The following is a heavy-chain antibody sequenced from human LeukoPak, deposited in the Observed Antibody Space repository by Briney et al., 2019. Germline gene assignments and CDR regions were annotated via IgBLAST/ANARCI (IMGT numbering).Heavy chain of an antibody. CDR2: INPNSGGT. V-gene: IGHV1-2*02. D-gene: IGHD3-10*01. CDR1: GYTLTCYY. Sequence: ASVTVTCKASGYTLTCYYMHGVRQAPGQGREGMGWINPNSGGTNYAQKFQGRVTMTRDTSISTAYMELNRLRCDDTAVYYCARVHPYYYGSGSYSFYMDVWGKGTTVTVSS. CDR3: ARVHPYYYGSGSYSFYMDV. J-gene: IGHJ6*03.